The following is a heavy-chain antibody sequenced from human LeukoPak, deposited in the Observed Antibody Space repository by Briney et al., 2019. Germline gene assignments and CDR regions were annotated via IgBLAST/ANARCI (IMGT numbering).Heavy chain of an antibody. J-gene: IGHJ4*02. Sequence: ASVKVSCKASGYTFTGFYMHWVRLAPGQGLEWMGWISPNSGDTNYAQKFQGRVTMTRDMSISTAYVELSTLRSDDTAVYYCARGKWGQQLVGFDYWGQETLVTVSS. CDR3: ARGKWGQQLVGFDY. V-gene: IGHV1-2*02. CDR2: ISPNSGDT. CDR1: GYTFTGFY. D-gene: IGHD6-13*01.